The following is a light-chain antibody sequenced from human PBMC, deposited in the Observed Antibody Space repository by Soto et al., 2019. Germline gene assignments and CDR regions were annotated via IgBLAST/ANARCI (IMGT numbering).Light chain of an antibody. CDR2: TND. V-gene: IGLV1-44*01. J-gene: IGLJ1*01. Sequence: QSVLTQPPSASGTPGQTVTISCSGRSSNIGSTSVNWYQQLPGTAPKLLLYTNDQRPSGVPDRFSGSKSGTSASLAISGLQSEDEADYYCAAWDDSLNAPVFGTGTSSPS. CDR3: AAWDDSLNAPV. CDR1: SSNIGSTS.